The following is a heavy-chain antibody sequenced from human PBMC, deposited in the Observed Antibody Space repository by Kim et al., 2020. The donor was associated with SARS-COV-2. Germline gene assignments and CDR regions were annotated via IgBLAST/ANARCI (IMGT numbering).Heavy chain of an antibody. D-gene: IGHD4-17*01. J-gene: IGHJ6*02. CDR2: ISAYNGNT. V-gene: IGHV1-18*01. CDR1: GYTFTSYG. Sequence: ASVKVSCKASGYTFTSYGISWVRQAPGQGLEWMGWISAYNGNTNYAQKLQGRVTMTTDTSTSTAYMELRSLRSDDTAVYYCARDATTVTNYYYYGMGVWGQGTTVTVSS. CDR3: ARDATTVTNYYYYGMGV.